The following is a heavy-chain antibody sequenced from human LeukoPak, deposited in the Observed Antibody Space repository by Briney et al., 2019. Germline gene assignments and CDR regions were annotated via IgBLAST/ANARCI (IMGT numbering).Heavy chain of an antibody. CDR1: VFTFTKYA. Sequence: ASVKLSCNTSVFTFTKYAIYWVRKAPGQGLEWMGWIRTYNGDTKYAQKFQGRVTMTTYTSTSTAYMELRSLRSDDTAVYYCARDPSNTSGWFPYFDYWGQGTLLTVSS. CDR3: ARDPSNTSGWFPYFDY. CDR2: IRTYNGDT. J-gene: IGHJ4*02. V-gene: IGHV1-18*01. D-gene: IGHD6-19*01.